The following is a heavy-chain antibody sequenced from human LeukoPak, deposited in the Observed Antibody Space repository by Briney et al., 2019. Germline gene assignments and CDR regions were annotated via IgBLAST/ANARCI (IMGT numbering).Heavy chain of an antibody. CDR3: AKASYYYDSSGYYFSY. J-gene: IGHJ4*02. Sequence: GRSLSLSCAASGFPFSSYGMHWVRQAPGKGLEWVAVISYDGSNKYYADSVKGRFTISRDNSKNTLYLQMNSLRAEDTAVYYCAKASYYYDSSGYYFSYWGQGTLVTVSS. CDR2: ISYDGSNK. D-gene: IGHD3-22*01. V-gene: IGHV3-30*18. CDR1: GFPFSSYG.